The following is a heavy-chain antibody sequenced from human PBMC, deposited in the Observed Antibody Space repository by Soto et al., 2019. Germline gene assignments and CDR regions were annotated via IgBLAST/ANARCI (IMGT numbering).Heavy chain of an antibody. CDR3: ARKPGRAFDI. Sequence: ASVKVSCKASGYTFTSYGISWVRQMPGKGLEWMGIIYPSDSDTRYSPSFQGQVTISADKSITTAYLQWSSLKASDTAMYYCARKPGRAFDIWGQGTMVTVSS. CDR2: IYPSDSDT. J-gene: IGHJ3*02. CDR1: GYTFTSYG. V-gene: IGHV5-51*01.